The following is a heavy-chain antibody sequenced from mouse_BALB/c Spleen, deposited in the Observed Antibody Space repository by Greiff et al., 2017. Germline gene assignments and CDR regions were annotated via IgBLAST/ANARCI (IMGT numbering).Heavy chain of an antibody. J-gene: IGHJ3*01. CDR2: INPSTGYT. D-gene: IGHD1-2*01. Sequence: QVQLQQSGAELAKPGASVKMSCKASGYTFTSYWMHWVKQRPGQGLEWIGYINPSTGYTEYNQKFKDKATLTADKSSSTAYMQLSSLTSEDSAVYYCATNYGSFADWGQGTLVTVSA. V-gene: IGHV1-7*01. CDR3: ATNYGSFAD. CDR1: GYTFTSYW.